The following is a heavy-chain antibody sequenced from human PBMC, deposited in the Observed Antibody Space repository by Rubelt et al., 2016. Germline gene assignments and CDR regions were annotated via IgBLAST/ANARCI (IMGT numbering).Heavy chain of an antibody. CDR3: VVPMTGSTRYLDL. J-gene: IGHJ2*01. D-gene: IGHD2-8*01. V-gene: IGHV3-11*04. Sequence: PGGSLRLSCAASGFTFSDYYMSWIRQAPGKGLEWVSYISSSGSTIYYADSVKGRFTISRDNAKNSLYLQMNSLRAEDTAVYYCVVPMTGSTRYLDLWGRGTLVTVSS. CDR2: ISSSGSTI. CDR1: GFTFSDYY.